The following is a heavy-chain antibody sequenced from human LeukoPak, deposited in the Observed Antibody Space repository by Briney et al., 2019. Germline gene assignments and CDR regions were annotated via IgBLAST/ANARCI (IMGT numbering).Heavy chain of an antibody. D-gene: IGHD2-2*01. CDR2: IYYSGST. V-gene: IGHV4-39*01. CDR3: ARGLGYCSSTSCFRGYYFDY. CDR1: GGSISSSSYY. Sequence: PSETLPLTCTVSGGSISSSSYYWGWIRQPPGKGLEWIGSIYYSGSTYYNPSLKSRVTISVDTSKNQFSLKLSSVTAADTAVYYCARGLGYCSSTSCFRGYYFDYWGQGTLVTVSS. J-gene: IGHJ4*02.